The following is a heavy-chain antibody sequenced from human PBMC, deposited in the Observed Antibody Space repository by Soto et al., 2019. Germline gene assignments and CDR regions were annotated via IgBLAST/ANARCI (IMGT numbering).Heavy chain of an antibody. J-gene: IGHJ4*02. V-gene: IGHV1-8*01. D-gene: IGHD3-22*01. CDR2: MNPNSGNT. CDR3: ARGDKYYYDSSGDDY. CDR1: GYTFTSYD. Sequence: GASVKVSCKASGYTFTSYDINWVQQATGQGLEWMGWMNPNSGNTGYAQKFQGRVTMTRNTSISTAYMELSSLRSEDTAVYYCARGDKYYYDSSGDDYWGQGTLVTVS.